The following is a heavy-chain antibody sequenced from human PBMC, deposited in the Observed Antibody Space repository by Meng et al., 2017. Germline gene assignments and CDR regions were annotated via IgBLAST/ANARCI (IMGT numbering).Heavy chain of an antibody. CDR3: ARVGSYDSSGYYPNYYFDY. Sequence: QGQVKQWGAGLLKPSETLSLTCAVYGGSFSGYYWSWIRQPPGKGLEWIGEINQSGSTNYNPSLKSRVTISVDTSKNQFSLKPSSVTAADTAVYYCARVGSYDSSGYYPNYYFDYWGQGTLVTVSS. J-gene: IGHJ4*02. V-gene: IGHV4-34*01. CDR2: INQSGST. CDR1: GGSFSGYY. D-gene: IGHD3-22*01.